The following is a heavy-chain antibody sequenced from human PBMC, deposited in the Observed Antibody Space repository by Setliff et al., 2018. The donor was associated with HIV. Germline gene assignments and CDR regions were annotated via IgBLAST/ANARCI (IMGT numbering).Heavy chain of an antibody. CDR1: GFTFSTAY. J-gene: IGHJ6*02. CDR3: AKDLVEGVDSTSYYYVMDV. D-gene: IGHD3-3*01. V-gene: IGHV3-7*01. Sequence: GGSLRLSCAASGFTFSTAYLTWVRQAPGKGLEWVANILPDGNEKHYVDSVRGRFTISRDNSKNTLYLQMNSLRAEDTAVYYCAKDLVEGVDSTSYYYVMDVWGQGTTVTVSS. CDR2: ILPDGNEK.